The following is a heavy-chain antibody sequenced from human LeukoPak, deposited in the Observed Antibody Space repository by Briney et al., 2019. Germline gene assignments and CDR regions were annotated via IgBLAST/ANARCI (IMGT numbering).Heavy chain of an antibody. D-gene: IGHD4-17*01. Sequence: TSETLSLTCTVSGGSISSSSYYWGWIRQPPGKGLEWIGSIYYSGSTYYNPSLKSRVTISVDTSKNQFSLKLSSVTAADTAVYYCARVPYGDYAEYYFDYWGQGTLVTVSS. CDR3: ARVPYGDYAEYYFDY. CDR2: IYYSGST. V-gene: IGHV4-39*07. CDR1: GGSISSSSYY. J-gene: IGHJ4*02.